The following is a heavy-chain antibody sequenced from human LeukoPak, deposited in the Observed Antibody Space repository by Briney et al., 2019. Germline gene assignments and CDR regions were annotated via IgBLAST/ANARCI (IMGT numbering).Heavy chain of an antibody. CDR2: ISGSGGST. J-gene: IGHJ4*02. D-gene: IGHD2/OR15-2a*01. Sequence: AGGSLRLSCAASGFTFSSYAMSWVRQAPGKGLEWVSAISGSGGSTYYADSVKGRFTISRDNSKNTLYLQMNSLRAEDTAVYYCAKGGYSTTYSFAGDYWGQGTLVTVSS. CDR1: GFTFSSYA. CDR3: AKGGYSTTYSFAGDY. V-gene: IGHV3-23*01.